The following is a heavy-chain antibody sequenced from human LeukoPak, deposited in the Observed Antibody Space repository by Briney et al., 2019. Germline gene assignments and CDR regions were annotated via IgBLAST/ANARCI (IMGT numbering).Heavy chain of an antibody. CDR3: ARSAGWELLWDY. D-gene: IGHD1-26*01. V-gene: IGHV4-59*01. Sequence: SETLSLTCTVSGGSISSYYWSWIRQPPGKGLEWIGYIYYSGSTNYNPSLKSRVTIPVDTSKNQFSLKLSSVTAADTAVYYCARSAGWELLWDYWGQGTLVTVSS. J-gene: IGHJ4*02. CDR1: GGSISSYY. CDR2: IYYSGST.